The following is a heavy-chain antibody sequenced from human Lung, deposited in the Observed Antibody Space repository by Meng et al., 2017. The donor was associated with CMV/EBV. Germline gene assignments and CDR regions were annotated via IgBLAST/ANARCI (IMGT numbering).Heavy chain of an antibody. J-gene: IGHJ4*02. D-gene: IGHD6-6*01. Sequence: SXXGSGYSFTSYWIGWVRQMPGKGLEWMGIIYPGDSDTRYSPSFQGQVTISADKSISTAYLQWSSLKASDTAMYYCARKEESYSSSGFDYWGQGTLVTVSS. V-gene: IGHV5-51*01. CDR2: IYPGDSDT. CDR1: GYSFTSYW. CDR3: ARKEESYSSSGFDY.